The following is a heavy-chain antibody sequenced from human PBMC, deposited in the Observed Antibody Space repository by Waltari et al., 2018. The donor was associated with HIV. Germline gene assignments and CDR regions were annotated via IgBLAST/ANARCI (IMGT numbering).Heavy chain of an antibody. D-gene: IGHD3-22*01. V-gene: IGHV3-33*01. CDR1: GFTFSTLA. Sequence: QVQLVESGGGVVQPGRSLRLSWAAAGFTFSTLAMHWVRQAPGKGLEWVAVIWYDGDNKYYADSVKGRFTISRDNSKNTLYLQMNSLRVEDTAVYYCARGGYYYDISGYYHYWGQGTLVTVSS. CDR3: ARGGYYYDISGYYHY. J-gene: IGHJ4*02. CDR2: IWYDGDNK.